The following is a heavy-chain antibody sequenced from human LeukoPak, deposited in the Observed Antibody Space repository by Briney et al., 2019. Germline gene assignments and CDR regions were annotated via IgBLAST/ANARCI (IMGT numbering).Heavy chain of an antibody. J-gene: IGHJ6*03. CDR1: GYTFTGYY. D-gene: IGHD3-10*01. CDR3: ARDNVLLWFGDYYYYMDV. Sequence: GASVKVSRKASGYTFTGYYMHWVRQAPGQGLEWMGWINPNSGGTNYAQKFQGRVTMTRDTSISTAYMELSRLRSDDTAVYYCARDNVLLWFGDYYYYMDVWGKGTTVTISS. V-gene: IGHV1-2*02. CDR2: INPNSGGT.